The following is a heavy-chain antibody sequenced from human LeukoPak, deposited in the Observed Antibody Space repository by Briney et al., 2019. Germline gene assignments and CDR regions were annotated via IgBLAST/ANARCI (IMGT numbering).Heavy chain of an antibody. J-gene: IGHJ4*02. D-gene: IGHD2-15*01. Sequence: GRSLRLSCAASGFTFSDYTVYWVRLAPGKGLQWVATISYDGNIKYYADSVKGRFTISRGNSKNTLYLQMNSLRAEDTAVYYCARDQGVVVIDTTPDYFDYWGQGTLVTVSS. CDR2: ISYDGNIK. CDR3: ARDQGVVVIDTTPDYFDY. V-gene: IGHV3-30*04. CDR1: GFTFSDYT.